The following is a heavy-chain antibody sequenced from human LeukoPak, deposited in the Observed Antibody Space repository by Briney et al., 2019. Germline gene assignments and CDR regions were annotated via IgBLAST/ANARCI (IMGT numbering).Heavy chain of an antibody. D-gene: IGHD3-10*01. CDR1: GYTFTSYA. CDR3: CSAGYGSGSYAFDY. CDR2: INAGNGNT. J-gene: IGHJ4*02. Sequence: ASVKVSCKASGYTFTSYAMHWVRQAPGQRLEWMGWINAGNGNTKYSQKFQGRVTITRDTSASTAYMELSSLRFEDTAVYYCCSAGYGSGSYAFDYWGQGTLVTVSS. V-gene: IGHV1-3*01.